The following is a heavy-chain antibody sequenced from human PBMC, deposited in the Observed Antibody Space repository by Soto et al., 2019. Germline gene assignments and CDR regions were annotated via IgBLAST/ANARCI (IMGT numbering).Heavy chain of an antibody. CDR3: TTDHILWGTYSWNCN. J-gene: IGHJ4*02. CDR2: IKKTTDSGTP. CDR1: GLAFSHAW. Sequence: EAQLVESGGSLVKPGGSLRLSCAASGLAFSHAWMNWVRQAPGKGLEWVGRIKKTTDSGTPDYAAPVKGRFTISRDDSKNTLYLQMNSLRTEDTAMYYCTTDHILWGTYSWNCNWGQGTQVTVSS. D-gene: IGHD1-7*01. V-gene: IGHV3-15*07.